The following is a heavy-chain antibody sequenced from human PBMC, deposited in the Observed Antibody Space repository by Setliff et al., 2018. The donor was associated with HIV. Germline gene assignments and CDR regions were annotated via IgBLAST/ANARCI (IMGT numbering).Heavy chain of an antibody. CDR1: GFTVSSNY. D-gene: IGHD6-13*01. Sequence: GGSLRLSCAASGFTVSSNYMSWVRQAPGKGLECISIIYSGDSTYYADSVKGRFTVSRDNSKNTLYLQMNSLRAEDTAVYYCARAPGSSRYRAAYYYMDVWGKGTTVTVSS. CDR2: IYSGDST. V-gene: IGHV3-53*01. CDR3: ARAPGSSRYRAAYYYMDV. J-gene: IGHJ6*03.